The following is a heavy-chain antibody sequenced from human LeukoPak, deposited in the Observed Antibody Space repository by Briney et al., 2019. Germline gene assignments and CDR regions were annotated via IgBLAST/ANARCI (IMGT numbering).Heavy chain of an antibody. V-gene: IGHV4-34*01. D-gene: IGHD3-10*01. CDR1: GGSFSGYY. CDR3: AKGRTRGFDY. CDR2: INHSGST. Sequence: SETLSLTCAVYGGSFSGYYWSWIRHPPGKGLEWSGEINHSGSTNYNPSLKSRVTISVDTSKNQFSLKLSSVTAADTAVYCCAKGRTRGFDYWGQGTLVTVSS. J-gene: IGHJ4*02.